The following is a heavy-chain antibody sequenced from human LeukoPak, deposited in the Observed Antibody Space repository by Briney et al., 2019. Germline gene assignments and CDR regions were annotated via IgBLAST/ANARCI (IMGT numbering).Heavy chain of an antibody. CDR3: AQATIFVVVPLFDP. Sequence: PSETLSLTCAVYGGSFSGYYWSWIRQPPGKGLEWIGEINHSGSTNYNPSLKSRVTISVDTSKNQFSLKLSSVTAADTAVYYCAQATIFVVVPLFDPWGQGTLVTVSS. V-gene: IGHV4-34*01. CDR2: INHSGST. J-gene: IGHJ5*02. D-gene: IGHD3-3*01. CDR1: GGSFSGYY.